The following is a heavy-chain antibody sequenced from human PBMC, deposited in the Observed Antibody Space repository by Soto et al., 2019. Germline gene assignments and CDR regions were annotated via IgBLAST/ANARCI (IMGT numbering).Heavy chain of an antibody. V-gene: IGHV3-48*01. D-gene: IGHD2-2*01. CDR2: INSGSTSL. J-gene: IGHJ4*02. CDR1: GVTFNSYS. Sequence: EVQLVESGGGLVQPGGSLRLSCVASGVTFNSYSMNWVRQAPGKGLEWISYINSGSTSLLYADSVKGRFTISRDNAKNSLYLQMNSLRAEDTAVYYCASSTSPDAYWGQGTLVTVSS. CDR3: ASSTSPDAY.